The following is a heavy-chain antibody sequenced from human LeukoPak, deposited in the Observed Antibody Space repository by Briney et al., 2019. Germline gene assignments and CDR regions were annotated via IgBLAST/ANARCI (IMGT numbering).Heavy chain of an antibody. D-gene: IGHD3-22*01. CDR1: GFSFSNFA. Sequence: GGSLRLSCAASGFSFSNFAMHWVRQAPGKGLEYISLISGNGGSTYYANSVKGRFTISRDNSKNTLYLQMGSLTAEDMAVYYCARETYYYHSSGYYTAFDIWGQGTMVTVSS. CDR3: ARETYYYHSSGYYTAFDI. V-gene: IGHV3-64*01. J-gene: IGHJ3*02. CDR2: ISGNGGST.